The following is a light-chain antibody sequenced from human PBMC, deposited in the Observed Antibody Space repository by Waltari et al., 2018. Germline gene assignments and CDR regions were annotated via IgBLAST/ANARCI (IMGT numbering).Light chain of an antibody. V-gene: IGLV2-14*01. CDR2: EVS. CDR3: SSYTSSSTLV. CDR1: SSDVGGYNY. Sequence: QSALTQPASVSGSPGPSITISCTGTSSDVGGYNYVSWYQQHSGKAPKLMIYEVSNRPSGVSNRFSGSKSGNTASLTISGLQAEDEADYYCSSYTSSSTLVFGGGTKLTVL. J-gene: IGLJ2*01.